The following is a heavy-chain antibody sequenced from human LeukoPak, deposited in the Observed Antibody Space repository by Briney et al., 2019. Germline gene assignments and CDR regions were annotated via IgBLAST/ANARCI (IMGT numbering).Heavy chain of an antibody. Sequence: ASVTVSYTMSVDNLAKISMHWVRQAPGQRLEWLGGFNPEDSETIYARSFQGRLTVTEDASTDTAYMELSSLRSEDTAMYYCATEIVGYGDVHYFDSWGQGTLVTVSS. CDR1: VDNLAKIS. J-gene: IGHJ4*02. CDR2: FNPEDSET. V-gene: IGHV1-24*01. D-gene: IGHD4-17*01. CDR3: ATEIVGYGDVHYFDS.